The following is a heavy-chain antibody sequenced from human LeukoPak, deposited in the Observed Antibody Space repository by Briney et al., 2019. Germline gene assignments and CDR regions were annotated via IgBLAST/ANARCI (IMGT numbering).Heavy chain of an antibody. CDR3: ARGVNIAAAGYNWFDP. CDR2: RTHDGSNK. D-gene: IGHD6-13*01. Sequence: GGSLRLSCAASGFTFSSYAMHWVRQAPAKGLEWVAVRTHDGSNKYYADSVKGRFTISRDNSKNTLYLQMNSLRAEDTAVYYCARGVNIAAAGYNWFDPWGQGTLVTVSS. CDR1: GFTFSSYA. J-gene: IGHJ5*02. V-gene: IGHV3-30*04.